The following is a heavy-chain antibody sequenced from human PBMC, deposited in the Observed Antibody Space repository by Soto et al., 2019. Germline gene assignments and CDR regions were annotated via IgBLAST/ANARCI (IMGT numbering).Heavy chain of an antibody. CDR3: ARDNYYDSSDSHMAGGGFDY. D-gene: IGHD3-22*01. J-gene: IGHJ4*02. CDR2: INSDGSST. Sequence: PVRSLRLSCAASGVTFSSYWLHRVRQAPGKGLVWVSRINSDGSSTFYADSVKGRFTISRDNSKNTLYLQMNNVRPEDTAIYYCARDNYYDSSDSHMAGGGFDYWGQGTLVTVSS. CDR1: GVTFSSYW. V-gene: IGHV3-74*01.